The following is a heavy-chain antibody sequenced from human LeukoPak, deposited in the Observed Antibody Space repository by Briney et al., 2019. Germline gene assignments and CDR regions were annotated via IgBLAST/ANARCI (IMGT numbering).Heavy chain of an antibody. V-gene: IGHV3-48*03. CDR1: GFTFSSYE. J-gene: IGHJ6*03. Sequence: PGGSLRLSCAASGFTFSSYEMNWVRQAPGEGLEWVSYISSSGSTIYYADSVKGRFTISRDNAKNSLYLQMNSLRAEDTAVYYCARDRRYYYGSGTPLYYYYYMDVWGKGTTVTISS. CDR2: ISSSGSTI. CDR3: ARDRRYYYGSGTPLYYYYYMDV. D-gene: IGHD3-10*01.